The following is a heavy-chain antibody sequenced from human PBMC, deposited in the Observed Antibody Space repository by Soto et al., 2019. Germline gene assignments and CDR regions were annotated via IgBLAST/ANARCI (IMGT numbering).Heavy chain of an antibody. CDR3: ASEGFVVAAAGWYFDL. D-gene: IGHD6-13*01. J-gene: IGHJ2*01. V-gene: IGHV3-74*01. CDR2: INSDGSST. CDR1: GFTVSSYW. Sequence: PGGSLRLSCAASGFTVSSYWMHWVRQAPGKGLVWVSRINSDGSSTSYADSVKGRFTISRDNAKNTLYLQMNSLRAEDTAVYYCASEGFVVAAAGWYFDLWGRGTLVTVSS.